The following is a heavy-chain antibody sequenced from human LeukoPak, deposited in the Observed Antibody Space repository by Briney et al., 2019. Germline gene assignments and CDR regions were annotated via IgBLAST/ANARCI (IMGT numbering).Heavy chain of an antibody. CDR3: ARVYYLWESYRYLFDY. CDR1: GYTFTGYY. J-gene: IGHJ4*02. D-gene: IGHD3-16*02. Sequence: ASVKVSCKASGYTFTGYYIHWARQAPGQGLECMGWISPNSGGANYAQKFRGRVTMTRDTSITTAYMELSSLKSDDTALYYCARVYYLWESYRYLFDYWGQGSLVTVSS. CDR2: ISPNSGGA. V-gene: IGHV1-2*02.